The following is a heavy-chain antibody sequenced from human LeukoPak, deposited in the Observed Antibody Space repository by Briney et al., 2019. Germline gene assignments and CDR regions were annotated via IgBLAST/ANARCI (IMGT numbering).Heavy chain of an antibody. D-gene: IGHD5-18*01. J-gene: IGHJ4*02. CDR3: TTEGYRDSSLDY. Sequence: NPGRSLRLSCAASGFTFSNAWMSWVRQAPGKGLEWVGRIKSKTDGGTTDYAAPVKGRFTISRDDSKNTLYLQMNSLKTEDTAVYYCTTEGYRDSSLDYWGQGTLVTVSS. CDR1: GFTFSNAW. V-gene: IGHV3-15*01. CDR2: IKSKTDGGTT.